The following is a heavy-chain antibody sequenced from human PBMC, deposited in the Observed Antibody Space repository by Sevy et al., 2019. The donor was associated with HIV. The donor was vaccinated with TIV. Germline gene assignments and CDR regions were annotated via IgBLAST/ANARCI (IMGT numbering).Heavy chain of an antibody. CDR3: ARVAVEYCTNDCYHRFDH. CDR2: ISYDGVNK. V-gene: IGHV3-30-3*01. J-gene: IGHJ4*02. D-gene: IGHD2-8*01. CDR1: GFTFHTYA. Sequence: GGSLRLSCAASGFTFHTYAVLWVRQAPGNGLEWLTLISYDGVNKYYADSVKGRFTISRDNSKNTLYLQMDSLRVEDTALYYCARVAVEYCTNDCYHRFDHSGQGTLVTVSS.